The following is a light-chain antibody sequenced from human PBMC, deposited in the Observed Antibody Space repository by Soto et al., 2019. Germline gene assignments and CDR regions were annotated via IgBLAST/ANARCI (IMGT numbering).Light chain of an antibody. CDR1: SSDVGGYNY. V-gene: IGLV2-14*01. J-gene: IGLJ1*01. Sequence: QSALTQPASVSGSPGQSITISCTGTSSDVGGYNYVSWYQQHPGKAPKLMIYEVSNRPSRVSNRFSGSKSGNTASLTISGLQAEDEAHYYCSSYTRSSTPYVYGTGTKLTVL. CDR3: SSYTRSSTPYV. CDR2: EVS.